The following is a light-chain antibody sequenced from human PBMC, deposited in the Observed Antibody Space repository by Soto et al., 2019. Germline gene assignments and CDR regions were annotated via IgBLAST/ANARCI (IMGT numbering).Light chain of an antibody. V-gene: IGLV2-11*01. CDR2: DVT. Sequence: QSALTQPRSVSGSPGQSVTISCTGTSSDVGGYNYVSWYQQHPGKAPKVMIYDVTKRPSGVPDRFSGSKSGNTASLSISGLQAEDEADYYCCSYAGSLTFVFGGGTKLTVL. CDR1: SSDVGGYNY. CDR3: CSYAGSLTFV. J-gene: IGLJ2*01.